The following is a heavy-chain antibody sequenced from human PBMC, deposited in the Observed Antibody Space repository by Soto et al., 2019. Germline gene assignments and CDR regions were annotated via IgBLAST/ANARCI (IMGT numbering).Heavy chain of an antibody. CDR2: IIPIFGTA. D-gene: IGHD5-12*01. Sequence: QVQLVQSGAEVKKPGSSVKASCKASGGTFSSYAISWVRQAPGRGLEWMGGIIPIFGTAKYAQKFQGRVTITADESTSTAYMELSSLRSEDTAVYYCASLLRGYSGTGDYWGQGTLVTVSS. CDR3: ASLLRGYSGTGDY. CDR1: GGTFSSYA. J-gene: IGHJ4*02. V-gene: IGHV1-69*12.